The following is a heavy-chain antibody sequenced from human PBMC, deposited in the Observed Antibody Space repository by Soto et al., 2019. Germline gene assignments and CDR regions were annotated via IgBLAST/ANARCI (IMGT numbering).Heavy chain of an antibody. Sequence: PGGSLRLSCVASGFTLSTYWMSWVRQAPGKGLEWVANIKQDGSEKYYVDSVKGRFTISRDNAKNSLYLQMNSLRAEDTAVYYCARAVAARSSYWGQGTLATVSS. V-gene: IGHV3-7*04. CDR2: IKQDGSEK. CDR1: GFTLSTYW. J-gene: IGHJ1*01. D-gene: IGHD6-6*01. CDR3: ARAVAARSSY.